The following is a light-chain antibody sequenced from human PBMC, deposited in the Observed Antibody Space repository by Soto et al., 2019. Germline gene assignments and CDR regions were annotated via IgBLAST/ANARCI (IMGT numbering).Light chain of an antibody. CDR2: DAS. CDR3: HQYVSSPLT. Sequence: EIVLTQSPGTQSLSPGEGASVSCMASQSVNSNLLAWFQQKPGQAPRLLIHDASRRATGIPDRFSGSGSGTDFTLSISRLEPEDFAVYYCHQYVSSPLTFGQGTKLEIK. J-gene: IGKJ2*01. V-gene: IGKV3-20*01. CDR1: QSVNSNL.